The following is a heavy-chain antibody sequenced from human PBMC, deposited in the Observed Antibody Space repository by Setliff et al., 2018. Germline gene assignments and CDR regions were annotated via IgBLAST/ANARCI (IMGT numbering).Heavy chain of an antibody. D-gene: IGHD2-2*01. J-gene: IGHJ4*02. V-gene: IGHV3-74*03. CDR3: ARAHSSTLSVHDY. Sequence: GGSLRLSCAASGLTFSSYWMHWVRQDPGKGLVWVSRVNDDGSSAMYADSVKGRFTISRDNAKNTLYLQMNSLRAEDTAVYYCARAHSSTLSVHDYWGQGTLVTVSS. CDR2: VNDDGSSA. CDR1: GLTFSSYW.